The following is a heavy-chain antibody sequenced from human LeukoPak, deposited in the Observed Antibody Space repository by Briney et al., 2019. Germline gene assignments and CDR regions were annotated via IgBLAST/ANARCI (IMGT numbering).Heavy chain of an antibody. D-gene: IGHD2-21*02. V-gene: IGHV3-23*01. CDR3: AKDRLVTTTPYYFDY. J-gene: IGHJ4*02. CDR2: ISGSGDYT. CDR1: GFTFSSYV. Sequence: GGSLRLSCSASGFTFSSYVMSWVRQAPGKGLEWVSGISGSGDYTRYADSVKGRFTISRDNSKNTLYLQMSSLRVEDTAVYYCAKDRLVTTTPYYFDYWGQGTLVTVSS.